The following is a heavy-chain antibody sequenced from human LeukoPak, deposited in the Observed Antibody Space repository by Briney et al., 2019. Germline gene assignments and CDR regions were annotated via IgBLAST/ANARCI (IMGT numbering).Heavy chain of an antibody. V-gene: IGHV6-1*01. CDR3: ARGWRLTTVVTLVYYFDY. Sequence: SQTLSLTCATSGDSVSSNSAAWNWIRQSPSRGLEWLGRTYYRSKWYNDYAVSVKSRITINPDTSKNQFSLQLNSVTPEDTAVYYCARGWRLTTVVTLVYYFDYWGQGTLVTVSS. CDR2: TYYRSKWYN. J-gene: IGHJ4*02. D-gene: IGHD4-23*01. CDR1: GDSVSSNSAA.